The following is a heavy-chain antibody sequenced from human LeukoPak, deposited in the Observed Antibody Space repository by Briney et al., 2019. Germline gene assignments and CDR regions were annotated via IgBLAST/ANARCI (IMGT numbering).Heavy chain of an antibody. Sequence: PSETLSLTCTVSGGSISTYYWSWIRQPAGKGLEWIGRMYTSGSTNYNPSLKSRVTMSVDTSKKQFSLRLSSVTAADTAVYDCAREPVTGTSNFFDSWGQGTLVTVSS. CDR3: AREPVTGTSNFFDS. CDR1: GGSISTYY. CDR2: MYTSGST. V-gene: IGHV4-4*07. D-gene: IGHD6-19*01. J-gene: IGHJ4*02.